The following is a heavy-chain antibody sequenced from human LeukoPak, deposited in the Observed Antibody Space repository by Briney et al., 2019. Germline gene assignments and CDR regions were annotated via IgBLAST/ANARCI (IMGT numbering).Heavy chain of an antibody. CDR1: GFTFSTFA. CDR2: ISGSDGYT. J-gene: IGHJ4*02. Sequence: PGGSLRLSCAASGFTFSTFAMNWVRQAPGKGLEWVSAISGSDGYTYYADSVKGRFTISRDNSKNTLYLQMNSLRAEDTAVYYCANQQPLSMYYYDSSGFPGDDYWGQGTLVTVSS. CDR3: ANQQPLSMYYYDSSGFPGDDY. V-gene: IGHV3-23*01. D-gene: IGHD3-22*01.